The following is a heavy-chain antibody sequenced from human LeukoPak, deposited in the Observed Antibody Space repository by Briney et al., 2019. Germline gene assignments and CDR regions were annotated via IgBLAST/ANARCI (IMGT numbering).Heavy chain of an antibody. Sequence: PGRSLRLSCAASGFTFSSYAMHWVRQAPGKGLEWVAVISYDGSNKYYADSVKGRFTISRDNSKNTLYLQMNSLRAEDTAVYYCARTNSHTYWVFYYYYMDVWGKGTTVTVSS. V-gene: IGHV3-30*04. CDR1: GFTFSSYA. J-gene: IGHJ6*03. CDR2: ISYDGSNK. D-gene: IGHD4-23*01. CDR3: ARTNSHTYWVFYYYYMDV.